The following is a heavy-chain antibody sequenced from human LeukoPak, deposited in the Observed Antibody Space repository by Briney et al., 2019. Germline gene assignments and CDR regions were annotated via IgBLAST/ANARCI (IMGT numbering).Heavy chain of an antibody. V-gene: IGHV3-21*01. CDR2: ISSSSTYI. Sequence: SGGSLRLSCAASGFTFSTSDMNWVRQAPGKGLEWVSSISSSSTYIYYADSVKGRFTISRDNAKNSLYLQMNSLRAEDTAVYYCARDSGEDILTGYSYYGMDVWGQGTTVTVSS. CDR3: ARDSGEDILTGYSYYGMDV. D-gene: IGHD3-9*01. CDR1: GFTFSTSD. J-gene: IGHJ6*02.